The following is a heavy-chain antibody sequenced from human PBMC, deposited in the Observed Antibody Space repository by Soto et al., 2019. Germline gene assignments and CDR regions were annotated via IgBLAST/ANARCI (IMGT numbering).Heavy chain of an antibody. D-gene: IGHD6-19*01. CDR2: ISNGGSYT. J-gene: IGHJ6*02. CDR1: GFTFRDYY. Sequence: GSLELSCVASGFTFRDYYMAWIRRAPGKGLEWVSYISNGGSYTNHGTSVRGRVSVSRDNARNSLYLQMNSLRVEDTGIYYCARAPGAVNSYDGVDLWGQGTTVTVSS. CDR3: ARAPGAVNSYDGVDL. V-gene: IGHV3-11*06.